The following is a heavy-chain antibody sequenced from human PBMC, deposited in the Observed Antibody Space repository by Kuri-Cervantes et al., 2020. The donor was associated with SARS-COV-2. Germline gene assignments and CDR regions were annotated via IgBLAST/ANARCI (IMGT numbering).Heavy chain of an antibody. Sequence: SETLSLTCVVYGGSLSGSFWSWIRQSPGKGLEWIGYIYYSGSTNYNPSLKSRVTISVDTSKNQFSLKLSSVTAADTAVYYCARDYSNYFDYWGQGTLVTVSS. V-gene: IGHV4-59*01. CDR1: GGSLSGSF. J-gene: IGHJ4*02. CDR2: IYYSGST. D-gene: IGHD5-18*01. CDR3: ARDYSNYFDY.